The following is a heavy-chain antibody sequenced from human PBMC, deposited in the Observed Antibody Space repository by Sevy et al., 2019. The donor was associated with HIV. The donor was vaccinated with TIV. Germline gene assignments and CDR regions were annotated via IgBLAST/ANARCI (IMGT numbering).Heavy chain of an antibody. J-gene: IGHJ4*02. D-gene: IGHD2-2*01. CDR2: ISSSSSYI. CDR3: VRDGGCSSTSCLLYFDY. CDR1: GFTFSRYS. V-gene: IGHV3-21*01. Sequence: GGSLRLSCAASGFTFSRYSMNWVRQAPGKGLEWVSSISSSSSYIYCTDSVKGRFTISRDNAKNSLYLQMNSLRAEDTAVYYCVRDGGCSSTSCLLYFDYWGQGTLVTVSS.